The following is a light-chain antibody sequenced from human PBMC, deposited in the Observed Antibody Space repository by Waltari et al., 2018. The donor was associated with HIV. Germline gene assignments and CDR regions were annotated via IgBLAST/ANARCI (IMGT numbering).Light chain of an antibody. CDR3: SSYAGSNNRWV. CDR2: EVS. Sequence: QSALTQPPSASGSPGQSVTISCTGTSSDVGGYNYVSWYQPHPGKAPKLMIYEVSKRPSGVPERFSGSKSGSTASLTVSGLQAEDEADYYCSSYAGSNNRWVFGGGTKLTAL. J-gene: IGLJ3*02. CDR1: SSDVGGYNY. V-gene: IGLV2-8*01.